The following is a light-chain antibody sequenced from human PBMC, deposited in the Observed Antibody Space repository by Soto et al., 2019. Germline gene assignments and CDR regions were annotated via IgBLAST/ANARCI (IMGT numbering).Light chain of an antibody. J-gene: IGKJ5*01. V-gene: IGKV1-39*01. CDR1: QSISTY. CDR2: DAS. Sequence: DIQMTQSPSSLSASVGNRVTITCRASQSISTYLNWYQKKPGKAPNLLIYDASRLQSGVPSRFSGSGGGTDFTLTISSLEPEDFAVYYCQQRSNWPPITFGQGTRLEIK. CDR3: QQRSNWPPIT.